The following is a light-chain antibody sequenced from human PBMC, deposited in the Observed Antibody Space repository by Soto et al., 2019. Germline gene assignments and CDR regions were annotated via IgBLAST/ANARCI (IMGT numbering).Light chain of an antibody. J-gene: IGKJ3*01. CDR2: GAS. Sequence: DIQMTQSPSSLSASVGDRVTITCQASQAISNYLHWYQQKPGKAPRLLIYGASNLETGVPSRFSGSGSGTDFTFTISSLQPEDLATYSCQQYDNLLFTFGPGTKVDVK. V-gene: IGKV1-33*01. CDR3: QQYDNLLFT. CDR1: QAISNY.